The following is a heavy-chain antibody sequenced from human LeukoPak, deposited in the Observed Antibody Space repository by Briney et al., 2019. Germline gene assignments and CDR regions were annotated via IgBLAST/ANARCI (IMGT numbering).Heavy chain of an antibody. V-gene: IGHV3-15*01. Sequence: PGGSLRLSCSASEFTFTNAWMSWVRQAPGKGLEWVGRLKSKTDGGTTDYAAPVKGRFTISRDDSRNTLYLQMTSLKTEDTAVYYCTTERGYYDILTGYYVGYWGQGTLVTVSS. D-gene: IGHD3-9*01. CDR1: EFTFTNAW. J-gene: IGHJ4*02. CDR3: TTERGYYDILTGYYVGY. CDR2: LKSKTDGGTT.